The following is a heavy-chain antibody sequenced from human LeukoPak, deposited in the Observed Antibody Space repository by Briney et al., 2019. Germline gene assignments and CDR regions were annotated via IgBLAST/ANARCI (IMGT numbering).Heavy chain of an antibody. D-gene: IGHD3-16*01. J-gene: IGHJ4*02. CDR3: ARGAYVYVWGSPPRTFDY. CDR1: GYTFTSYG. V-gene: IGHV1-18*01. Sequence: ASVKVSCKASGYTFTSYGISWVRQAPGQGLEWMGWISAYNGNTNYAQKLQGRVTMTTDTSTSTACMELRSLRSDDTAVYYCARGAYVYVWGSPPRTFDYWGQGTLVTVSS. CDR2: ISAYNGNT.